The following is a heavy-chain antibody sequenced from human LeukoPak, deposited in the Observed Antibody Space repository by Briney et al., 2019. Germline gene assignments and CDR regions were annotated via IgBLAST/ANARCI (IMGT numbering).Heavy chain of an antibody. CDR2: IYTSGST. CDR1: GGSISSYY. D-gene: IGHD1-26*01. V-gene: IGHV4-4*07. J-gene: IGHJ4*02. Sequence: SETLSLTCTVSGGSISSYYWSWIRQPAGKGLEWIGRIYTSGSTNYNPSLKSRVTTSVDTSKNQFSLKLSSVTAADTAVYYCARAQYSGSYYQPPFDYWGQGTLVTVSS. CDR3: ARAQYSGSYYQPPFDY.